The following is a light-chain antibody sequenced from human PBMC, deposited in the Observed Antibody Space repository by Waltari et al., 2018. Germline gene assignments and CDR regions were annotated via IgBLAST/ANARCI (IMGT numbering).Light chain of an antibody. CDR2: DAS. V-gene: IGKV3-20*01. Sequence: EIVLTQSPGTLSLSAWESATLSCRASQRVGNNYLTWYQQKPGQAPRLLIYDASTRASGIPDRFSGSGSGTDFTLTISRLEPEDLAVYYCQQYGGSPLYTFGQGTKLEIK. CDR1: QRVGNNY. J-gene: IGKJ2*01. CDR3: QQYGGSPLYT.